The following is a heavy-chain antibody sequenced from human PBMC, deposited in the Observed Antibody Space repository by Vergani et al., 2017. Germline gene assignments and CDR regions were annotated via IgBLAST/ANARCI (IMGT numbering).Heavy chain of an antibody. Sequence: EVQLVESGGGLVKPGGSLRLSCAASGFTFSSYEMNWVRQAPGKGLEWVSYISSSGSTIYYAESVKGRFTISSDNAKNSLYLEMNSLRAEDTAVYYCARDLHSSGWYPGEWDFDYWGQGTLVTVSS. CDR1: GFTFSSYE. V-gene: IGHV3-48*03. CDR3: ARDLHSSGWYPGEWDFDY. J-gene: IGHJ4*02. D-gene: IGHD6-19*01. CDR2: ISSSGSTI.